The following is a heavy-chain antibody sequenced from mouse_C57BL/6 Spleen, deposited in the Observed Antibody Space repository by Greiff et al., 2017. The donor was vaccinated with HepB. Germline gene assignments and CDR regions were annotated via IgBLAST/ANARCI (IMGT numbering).Heavy chain of an antibody. CDR3: ARDGYDGGYAMDY. J-gene: IGHJ4*01. CDR2: IYPGDGDT. CDR1: GYAFSSYW. Sequence: QVQLQQSGAELVKPGASVKISCKASGYAFSSYWMNWVKQRPGKGLEWIGQIYPGDGDTNYNGKFKGKATLTADKSSSTAYMQLSSLTSEDSAVYLCARDGYDGGYAMDYWGQGTSVTVSS. V-gene: IGHV1-80*01. D-gene: IGHD2-2*01.